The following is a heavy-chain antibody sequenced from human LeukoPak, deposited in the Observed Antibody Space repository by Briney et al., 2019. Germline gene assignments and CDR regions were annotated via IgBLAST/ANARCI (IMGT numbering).Heavy chain of an antibody. J-gene: IGHJ4*02. D-gene: IGHD3-22*01. CDR1: GYTFTGYY. V-gene: IGHV1-2*02. CDR2: INPNSGGT. CDR3: ASSTMIEVDPIDY. Sequence: ASVKVSCKASGYTFTGYYMHWVRQAPGQGLEWMGWINPNSGGTNYAQKFQGRVTMTRDTSISTAYMELSRLRSDDPAVYYCASSTMIEVDPIDYWGQGTLVTVSS.